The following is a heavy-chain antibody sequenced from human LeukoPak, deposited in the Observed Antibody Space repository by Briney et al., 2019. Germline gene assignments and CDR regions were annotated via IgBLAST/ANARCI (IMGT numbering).Heavy chain of an antibody. CDR2: INHSGST. D-gene: IGHD1-1*01. J-gene: IGHJ5*02. Sequence: SETLSLTCAVYGGSFSGYYWSWIRQPPGKGLEWIGEINHSGSTNYNPSLKSRVTTSVDTSKNQFSPTMSSVTAADTAVYYCARARVRRWFDPWGQGTLVTVSS. CDR1: GGSFSGYY. V-gene: IGHV4-34*01. CDR3: ARARVRRWFDP.